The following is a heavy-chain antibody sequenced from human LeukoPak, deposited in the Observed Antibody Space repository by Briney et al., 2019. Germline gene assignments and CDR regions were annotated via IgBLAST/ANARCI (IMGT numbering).Heavy chain of an antibody. D-gene: IGHD6-13*01. CDR2: ISYDGSNK. CDR3: ARRGFSSSWGNNWFDP. J-gene: IGHJ5*02. Sequence: GGSLRLSCAASGFTFSSYAMHWVRQAPGKGLEWVAVISYDGSNKYYADAVKGRFTISRDNSKNTLYLQMNSLRAEDTAVYYCARRGFSSSWGNNWFDPWGQGTLVTVSS. CDR1: GFTFSSYA. V-gene: IGHV3-30-3*01.